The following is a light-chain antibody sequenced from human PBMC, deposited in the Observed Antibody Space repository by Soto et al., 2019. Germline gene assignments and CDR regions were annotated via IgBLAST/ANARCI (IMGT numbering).Light chain of an antibody. CDR2: DAS. CDR1: QSISNW. Sequence: DIQMTQSPSTLSASVGDRVTITCRASQSISNWLAWYQQKPGKAPKVLICDASSLQSGVPSRLSGSGSGKEFTLTISTLQPDDFATYYCQKYNNYPATFGQGTKLEIK. CDR3: QKYNNYPAT. J-gene: IGKJ2*01. V-gene: IGKV1-5*01.